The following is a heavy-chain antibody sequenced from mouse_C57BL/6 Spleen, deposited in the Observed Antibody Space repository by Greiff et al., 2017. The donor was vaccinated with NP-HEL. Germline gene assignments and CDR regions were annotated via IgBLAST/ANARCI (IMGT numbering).Heavy chain of an antibody. CDR1: GYTFTSYW. CDR2: IYPSDSET. D-gene: IGHD2-4*01. V-gene: IGHV1-61*01. J-gene: IGHJ2*01. Sequence: QVQLQQPGAELVRPGSSVKLSCKASGYTFTSYWMDWVKQRPGQGLEWIGNIYPSDSETHYNQKFKDKATLTVDKSSSTAYMQLSSLTSEDSAVYYCARLVITTDYWGKGTTLTVSS. CDR3: ARLVITTDY.